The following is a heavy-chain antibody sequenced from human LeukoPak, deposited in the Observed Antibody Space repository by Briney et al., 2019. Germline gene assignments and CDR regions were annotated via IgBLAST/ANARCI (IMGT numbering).Heavy chain of an antibody. CDR2: ISGSGGST. D-gene: IGHD3-22*01. Sequence: PGGSLRLSCAASGFTFSSYAMSWVRQAPGKGLEWVSAISGSGGSTYYADSVKGRFTISRDNSKNTLYLQMNSLRAEDTAVYYCAEDQNLYYYDSSGYYPFDYWGQGTLVTVSS. J-gene: IGHJ4*02. CDR3: AEDQNLYYYDSSGYYPFDY. V-gene: IGHV3-23*01. CDR1: GFTFSSYA.